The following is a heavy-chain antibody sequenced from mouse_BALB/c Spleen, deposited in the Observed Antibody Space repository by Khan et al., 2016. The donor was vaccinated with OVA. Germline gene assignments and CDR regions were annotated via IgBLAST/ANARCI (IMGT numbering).Heavy chain of an antibody. D-gene: IGHD2-10*01. J-gene: IGHJ3*01. CDR2: INPSNGYT. CDR1: GYTFTSYT. Sequence: QVQLQQSGAELARPGASVKMSCKASGYTFTSYTTHWVKQRPGQGLEWIGYINPSNGYTNYNQKFKDKPTLTADKSSSTAYMQLSSPNTEVSAVYYCVREGPCYANAGAWFAYWGPGTLVTVSS. V-gene: IGHV1-4*01. CDR3: VREGPCYANAGAWFAY.